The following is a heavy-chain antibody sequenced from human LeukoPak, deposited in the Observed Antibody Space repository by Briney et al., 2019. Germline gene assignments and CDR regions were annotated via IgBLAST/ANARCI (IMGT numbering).Heavy chain of an antibody. D-gene: IGHD4-17*01. V-gene: IGHV3-48*04. CDR2: ISSSTSTI. CDR1: GSTFISYS. Sequence: GGCLRLSRAASGSTFISYSTSWVRQAPGKGLGWVSYISSSTSTIYYADSVKGRFTTSRDNAKSSLFLQMNSRRVEDTAVYYCARDAYGDYSLDNWGQGTLVTVSS. J-gene: IGHJ4*02. CDR3: ARDAYGDYSLDN.